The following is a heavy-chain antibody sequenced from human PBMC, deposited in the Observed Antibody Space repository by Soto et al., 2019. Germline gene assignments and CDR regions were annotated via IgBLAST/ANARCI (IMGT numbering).Heavy chain of an antibody. CDR2: IIPIFGTA. J-gene: IGHJ2*01. D-gene: IGHD3-22*01. Sequence: QVQLVQSGAEVKKPGSSVKVSCKASGGTFSSYAISWVRQAPGQGLEWMGGIIPIFGTANYAQKFQGRVTITADKSTSPAYMELSSLRSEDTAVYYCARSTMIVVARYWYFDLWGRGTLVTVSS. CDR3: ARSTMIVVARYWYFDL. V-gene: IGHV1-69*06. CDR1: GGTFSSYA.